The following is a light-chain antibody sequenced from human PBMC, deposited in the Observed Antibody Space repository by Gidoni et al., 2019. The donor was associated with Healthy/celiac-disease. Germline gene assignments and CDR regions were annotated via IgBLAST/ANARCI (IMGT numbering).Light chain of an antibody. CDR1: QCICSA. V-gene: IGKV1-13*02. CDR2: DAS. J-gene: IGKJ5*01. Sequence: ALQLTQSPSSLSASVGDRVTVPCRASQCICSALAWYQQEPGKAPKLLTYDASSLESGVPSRLSGSGSVTDFTLTISSLHPEDFATYFCQHVNSYPAITFXQXTRLEIK. CDR3: QHVNSYPAIT.